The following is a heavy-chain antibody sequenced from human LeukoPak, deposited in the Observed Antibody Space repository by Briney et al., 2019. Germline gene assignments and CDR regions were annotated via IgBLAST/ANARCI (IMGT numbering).Heavy chain of an antibody. V-gene: IGHV3-48*01. CDR1: GFTFSSYS. CDR2: ISSSSSTI. J-gene: IGHJ3*02. D-gene: IGHD3-3*01. CDR3: ARDKAPRWSGYSPCDAFDI. Sequence: GGSLRLSCAASGFTFSSYSMNWVRQAPGKGLEWVSYISSSSSTIYYADSVKGRFTISRDNAKNSLYLQMNSLRAEDTAVYYCARDKAPRWSGYSPCDAFDIWGQGTMVTVSS.